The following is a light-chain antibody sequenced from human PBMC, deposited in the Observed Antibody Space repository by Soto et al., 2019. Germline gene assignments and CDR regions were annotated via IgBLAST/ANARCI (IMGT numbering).Light chain of an antibody. CDR2: DAY. Sequence: EIVLTQSPGALSLSPGERATLSCRASQTASSSHLAWYQQKPGQAPRLLIYDAYNRATGIPPRFSGSGSGTDFTLTISSLEPEDFAVYYCQQRSNWPRITFGQGTRLEIK. CDR1: QTASSSH. CDR3: QQRSNWPRIT. V-gene: IGKV3D-20*02. J-gene: IGKJ5*01.